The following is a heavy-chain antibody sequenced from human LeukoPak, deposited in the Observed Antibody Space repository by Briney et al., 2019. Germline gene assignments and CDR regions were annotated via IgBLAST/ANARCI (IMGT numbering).Heavy chain of an antibody. CDR2: INWNGGST. D-gene: IGHD3-22*01. CDR1: GFTFDDYG. Sequence: PGGSLRLSCAASGFTFDDYGMSRVRQAPGKGLEWVSGINWNGGSTGYADSVKGRFTISRDNSKNTLYLQMNSLRAEDTAVYYCAKALEDYYDSSGYLDYWGQGTLVTVSS. V-gene: IGHV3-20*04. J-gene: IGHJ4*02. CDR3: AKALEDYYDSSGYLDY.